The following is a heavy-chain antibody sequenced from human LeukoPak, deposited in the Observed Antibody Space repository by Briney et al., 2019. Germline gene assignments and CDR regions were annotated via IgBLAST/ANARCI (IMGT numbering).Heavy chain of an antibody. D-gene: IGHD5-24*01. CDR3: ARHSEMATIHHYYYYYMDV. CDR1: GYSFTSYW. V-gene: IGHV5-51*01. CDR2: IYPGDSDT. Sequence: GESLKISCKGSGYSFTSYWIGWVRQMPGKGLEWMGIIYPGDSDTRYSPSFQGQVTISADKSISTAYLQWNSLKASDTAMYYCARHSEMATIHHYYYYYMDVWGKGTTVTVSS. J-gene: IGHJ6*03.